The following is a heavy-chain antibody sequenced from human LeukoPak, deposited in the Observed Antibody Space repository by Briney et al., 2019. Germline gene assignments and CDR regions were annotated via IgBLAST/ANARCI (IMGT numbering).Heavy chain of an antibody. CDR1: GYGIVNYW. CDR3: ARLNDWADY. D-gene: IGHD3-9*01. V-gene: IGHV5-51*01. CDR2: IYPGGSDT. J-gene: IGHJ4*02. Sequence: GEALKISCKASGYGIVNYWIAWVRRMPGKGRGWVGIIYPGGSDTRYSPSFQGQVTISADKSISTAYLQWSSLKASDSGMYYCARLNDWADYWGQGTLVTVSS.